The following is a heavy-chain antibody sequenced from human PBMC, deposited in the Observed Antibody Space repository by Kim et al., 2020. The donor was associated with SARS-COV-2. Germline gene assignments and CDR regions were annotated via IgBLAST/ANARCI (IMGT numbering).Heavy chain of an antibody. CDR2: INHSGST. Sequence: SETLSLTCTVYGGSFSGSYWSWIRQPPGKGLEWIGEINHSGSTNYNPSLKSRVTISVDTSKNQFSLKLSSVTAADTAVYYCARDHIASYFGSWSYSQAGYYYGIDVWGHGTTVTVSS. D-gene: IGHD3-10*01. CDR3: ARDHIASYFGSWSYSQAGYYYGIDV. J-gene: IGHJ6*02. V-gene: IGHV4-34*01. CDR1: GGSFSGSY.